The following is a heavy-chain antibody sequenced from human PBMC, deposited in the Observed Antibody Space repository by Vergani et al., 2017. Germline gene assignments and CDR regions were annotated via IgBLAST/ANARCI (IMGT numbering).Heavy chain of an antibody. V-gene: IGHV4-59*12. CDR3: AGGVPAATNYYYYYMDV. J-gene: IGHJ6*03. D-gene: IGHD2-2*01. CDR1: GGSISSYY. Sequence: QVQLQESGPGLVKPSETLSLTCTVSGGSISSYYWSWIRQPPGKGLEWIGYIYYSGSTNYNPSLKSRVTISVDTSKNQFSLKLSSVTAADTAVYYCAGGVPAATNYYYYYMDVWGKGTTVTVSS. CDR2: IYYSGST.